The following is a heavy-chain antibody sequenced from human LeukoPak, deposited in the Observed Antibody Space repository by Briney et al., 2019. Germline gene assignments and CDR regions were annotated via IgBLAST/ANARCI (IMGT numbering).Heavy chain of an antibody. V-gene: IGHV3-7*01. CDR3: ARDAGYSSGWSHYYGMDV. CDR1: RFSFSSYW. CDR2: IKQDGSEK. Sequence: GGSLRLSCAASRFSFSSYWMTWVRQAPGKGLEWVANIKQDGSEKYYVDSVKGRFTISRDNAKKSLYLQMNSLRAEDTAVYYCARDAGYSSGWSHYYGMDVWGQGTTVTVSS. J-gene: IGHJ6*02. D-gene: IGHD6-19*01.